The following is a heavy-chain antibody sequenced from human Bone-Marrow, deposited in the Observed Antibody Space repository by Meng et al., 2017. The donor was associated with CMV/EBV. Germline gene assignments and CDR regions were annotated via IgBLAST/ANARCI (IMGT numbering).Heavy chain of an antibody. CDR1: GFTFSSYW. CDR2: IKSKTDGGTT. CDR3: TTLVGATHL. D-gene: IGHD1-26*01. Sequence: GESLKISCAASGFTFSSYWMSWVRQAPGKGLEWVGHIKSKTDGGTTDYAAPVKVRFTITRDDTKNTLYLQINSLKSEDKAFYYCTTLVGATHLWGQGTLVTVSS. J-gene: IGHJ4*02. V-gene: IGHV3-15*01.